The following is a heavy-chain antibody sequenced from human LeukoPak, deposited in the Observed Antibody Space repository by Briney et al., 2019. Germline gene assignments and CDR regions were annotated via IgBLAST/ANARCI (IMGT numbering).Heavy chain of an antibody. D-gene: IGHD5-12*01. V-gene: IGHV3-23*01. CDR2: FSNPEDST. CDR1: GFTFTTYA. Sequence: PGGSQRLFCAASGFTFTTYAMSWLRHAPGKGLEWVSAFSNPEDSTYHAESVKGRFTISRDNSKNTLFLQMNSLRAEDTAVYYCAKDNDPRAYSAYDSYDYWGQGTLVTVSS. CDR3: AKDNDPRAYSAYDSYDY. J-gene: IGHJ4*02.